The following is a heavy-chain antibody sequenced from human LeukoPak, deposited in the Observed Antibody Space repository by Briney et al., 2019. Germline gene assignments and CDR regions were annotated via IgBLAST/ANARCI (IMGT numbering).Heavy chain of an antibody. D-gene: IGHD3-10*01. J-gene: IGHJ4*02. CDR3: ARTTGVRVDY. Sequence: SETLSLTCTVSGGSISSYYWSWIRQPPGEGLEWIGYIYYSGSTNYNPSLKSRVTISVDTSKNQFSLKLSSVTAADTAVYYCARTTGVRVDYWGQGTLVTVSS. CDR1: GGSISSYY. CDR2: IYYSGST. V-gene: IGHV4-59*01.